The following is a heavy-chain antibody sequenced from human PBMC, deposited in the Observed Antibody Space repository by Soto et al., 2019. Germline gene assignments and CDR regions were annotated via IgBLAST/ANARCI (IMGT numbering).Heavy chain of an antibody. D-gene: IGHD3-22*01. J-gene: IGHJ4*02. V-gene: IGHV1-69*01. CDR3: ARSDLKGGDYYDSSGYYPY. CDR1: GGTFSSYA. CDR2: IIPIFGTA. Sequence: SCKASGGTFSSYAISWVRQAPGQGLEWMGGIIPIFGTANYAQKFQGRVTITADESTSTAYMELSSLRSEDTAVYYCARSDLKGGDYYDSSGYYPYWGQGTLVTVS.